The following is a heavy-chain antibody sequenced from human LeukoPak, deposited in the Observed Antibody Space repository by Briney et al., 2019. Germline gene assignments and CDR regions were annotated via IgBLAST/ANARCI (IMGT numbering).Heavy chain of an antibody. J-gene: IGHJ3*02. CDR1: GFTFSSYA. D-gene: IGHD5-12*01. CDR2: ISGSGGST. CDR3: AKDARVDIVATFAFDI. V-gene: IGHV3-23*01. Sequence: GGSLRLSCAASGFTFSSYAMSWVRQAPGKGLEWVSAISGSGGSTYYADSVKGRFTISRDNSKNTLYLQMNSLRAEDTAVYYCAKDARVDIVATFAFDIWGQGTMVTVSS.